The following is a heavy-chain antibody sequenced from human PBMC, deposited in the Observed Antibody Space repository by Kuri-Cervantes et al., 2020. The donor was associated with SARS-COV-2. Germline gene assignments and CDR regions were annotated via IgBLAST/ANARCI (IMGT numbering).Heavy chain of an antibody. Sequence: GSLRLSCAVFGGSCSGYYWSWIRQSPGKGLEWIGKINHSGSTNYNPSLSSRVTISVDMSKNQFSLRLSSVTAADTAMYYCARGREGVVPATILGLGYFLYFSMDVWGKGTSVTVSS. V-gene: IGHV4-34*01. J-gene: IGHJ6*03. CDR2: INHSGST. CDR3: ARGREGVVPATILGLGYFLYFSMDV. CDR1: GGSCSGYY. D-gene: IGHD2-2*01.